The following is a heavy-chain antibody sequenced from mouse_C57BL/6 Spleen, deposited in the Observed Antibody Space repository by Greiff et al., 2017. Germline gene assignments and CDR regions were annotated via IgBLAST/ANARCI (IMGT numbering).Heavy chain of an antibody. CDR1: GYSFTGYY. V-gene: IGHV1-42*01. Sequence: VQLQQSGPELVKPGASVKISCKASGYSFTGYYMNWVKQSPEKSLEWIGEINPSTGGTTYNQKFKAKATLTVDKSSSTAYMQLKSLTSEDSAVYYCTSATAKGYAMDYWGQGTSVTVSS. CDR3: TSATAKGYAMDY. CDR2: INPSTGGT. J-gene: IGHJ4*01. D-gene: IGHD3-2*02.